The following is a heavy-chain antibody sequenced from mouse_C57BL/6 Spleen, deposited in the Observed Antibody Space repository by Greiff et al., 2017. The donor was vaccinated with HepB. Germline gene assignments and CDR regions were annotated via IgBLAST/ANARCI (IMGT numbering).Heavy chain of an antibody. J-gene: IGHJ1*03. V-gene: IGHV1-52*01. Sequence: QVQLQQPGAELVRPGSSVKLSCKASGYTFTSYWMHWVKQRPIQGLEWIGNIDPSDSETHYNQKFKGKATLTVDKSSSTAYMQLSSLTSEDSAVYYCARVYYGSSYWYFDVWGTGTTVTVSS. CDR2: IDPSDSET. CDR1: GYTFTSYW. D-gene: IGHD1-1*01. CDR3: ARVYYGSSYWYFDV.